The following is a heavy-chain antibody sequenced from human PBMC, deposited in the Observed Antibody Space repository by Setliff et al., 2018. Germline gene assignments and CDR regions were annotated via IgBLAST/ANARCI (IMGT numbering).Heavy chain of an antibody. V-gene: IGHV3-15*01. CDR1: GFSFSSYA. D-gene: IGHD5-18*01. J-gene: IGHJ6*02. CDR2: IKRESDGGTT. Sequence: PGGSLRLSCAAYGFSFSSYAMSWVRQAPGKGLEWVGRIKRESDGGTTDYAAPVKGRFTISRDDSKNTLYLQMNSLKTEDTAVYYCISLWLGYYGLDVWGQGTTVTVSS. CDR3: ISLWLGYYGLDV.